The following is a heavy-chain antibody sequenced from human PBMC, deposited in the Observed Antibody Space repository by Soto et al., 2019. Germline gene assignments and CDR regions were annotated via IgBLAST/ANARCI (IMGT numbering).Heavy chain of an antibody. CDR1: GFTLKNYA. D-gene: IGHD2-15*01. Sequence: ESGGGFVQPGGSLRLSCAGSGFTLKNYAMSWVRQAPGKGLEWVSGISGSGGSTYYTDSVKGRFTMSRDNSKNTLYLQMNSLRAEDTAVYYCAKWYCSGGSCYPTFDSWGQGTLVTVSS. V-gene: IGHV3-23*01. CDR3: AKWYCSGGSCYPTFDS. J-gene: IGHJ4*02. CDR2: ISGSGGST.